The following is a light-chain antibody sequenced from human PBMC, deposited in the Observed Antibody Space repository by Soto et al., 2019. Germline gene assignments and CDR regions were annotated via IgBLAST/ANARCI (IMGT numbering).Light chain of an antibody. CDR2: GAS. J-gene: IGKJ2*01. Sequence: EVVLTKSPGTRSFSPGERATLSCRASENVCSDYLAWYQQKPGQAPRVLIYGASSRATGIPDRFTGSGSGTDFTLTISRLEPEDFAVYFCQQYGSSRYTFGQGTKVDIK. CDR1: ENVCSDY. V-gene: IGKV3-20*01. CDR3: QQYGSSRYT.